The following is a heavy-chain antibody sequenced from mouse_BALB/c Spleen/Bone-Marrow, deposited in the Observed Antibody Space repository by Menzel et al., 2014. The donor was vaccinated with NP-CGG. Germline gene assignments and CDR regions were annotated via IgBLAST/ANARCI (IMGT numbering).Heavy chain of an antibody. J-gene: IGHJ2*01. CDR2: IYPGNVNT. CDR3: ATYDY. CDR1: GYTFTSYY. Sequence: VKLQESGPELVKPGASVRISCKASGYTFTSYYIHWVKQKPGQGLEWIGWIYPGNVNTKYNEKFKGKATLTADKSSSPAYMQLSSLTSEDSAVYFCATYDYWGQGTTLTVSS. V-gene: IGHV1S56*01.